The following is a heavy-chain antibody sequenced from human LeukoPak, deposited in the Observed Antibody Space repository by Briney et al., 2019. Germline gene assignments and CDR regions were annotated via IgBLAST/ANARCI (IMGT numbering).Heavy chain of an antibody. CDR2: IRSKAYGGTT. CDR1: GFTSGVYA. D-gene: IGHD6-13*01. CDR3: TREAAAGNPILISADY. V-gene: IGHV3-49*04. Sequence: GGSLRLSCTASGFTSGVYAMSWVRQAPGEGLGWVGFIRSKAYGGTTEYAASVKGRFTISRDDSKSIAYLQMNSLKTEDTAVYYCTREAAAGNPILISADYWGQGTLVTVSS. J-gene: IGHJ4*02.